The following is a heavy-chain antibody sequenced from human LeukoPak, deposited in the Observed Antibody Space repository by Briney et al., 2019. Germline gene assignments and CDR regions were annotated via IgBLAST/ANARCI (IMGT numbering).Heavy chain of an antibody. V-gene: IGHV4-34*01. CDR3: ARGPPHYYYYGMDV. Sequence: SETLSLTCAVCGGSFSGYYWSWIRQPPGKGLEWIGEINHSGSTNYNPSLKSRVTISVDTSKNQFSLKLSSVTAADTAVYYCARGPPHYYYYGMDVWGQGTTVTVSS. CDR2: INHSGST. J-gene: IGHJ6*02. CDR1: GGSFSGYY.